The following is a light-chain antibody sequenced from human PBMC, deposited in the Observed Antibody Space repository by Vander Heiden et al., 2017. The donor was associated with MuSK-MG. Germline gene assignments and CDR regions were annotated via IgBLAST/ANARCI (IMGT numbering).Light chain of an antibody. V-gene: IGKV3-11*01. CDR3: QQRSNWIT. J-gene: IGKJ5*01. Sequence: EIVLPQSPATLSLSPGERATLSCRASQSVSRYLAWYQQKPGQAPRLLIYDASNRATGIPARFSGSGSGTDFTLTISSLEPEDFAVYYCQQRSNWITFGQGTRLEIK. CDR2: DAS. CDR1: QSVSRY.